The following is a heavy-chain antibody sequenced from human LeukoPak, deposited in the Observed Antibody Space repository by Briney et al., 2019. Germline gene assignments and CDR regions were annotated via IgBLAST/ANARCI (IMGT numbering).Heavy chain of an antibody. CDR3: ARPFGYCSSTSCPSPFDY. D-gene: IGHD2-2*01. CDR1: GGTFSSYA. CDR2: IIPIFGTA. Sequence: SVKVSCKASGGTFSSYAISWVRQAPGQGLEWMGGIIPIFGTANYAQKFQGRVTITADESTSTAYMELSSLRSEDTAVYYCARPFGYCSSTSCPSPFDYWGQGTLVTVSS. J-gene: IGHJ4*02. V-gene: IGHV1-69*13.